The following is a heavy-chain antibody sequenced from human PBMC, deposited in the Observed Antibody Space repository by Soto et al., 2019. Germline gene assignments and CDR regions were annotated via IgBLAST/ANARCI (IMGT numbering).Heavy chain of an antibody. V-gene: IGHV3-21*06. J-gene: IGHJ4*02. CDR3: ARESEDLTSNFDY. CDR2: ISSTTNYI. CDR1: GFTFTRYS. Sequence: LRLSCAASGFTFTRYSMNWVRQAPGKGLEWVSSISSTTNYIYYGDSMKGRFTISRDNAKNSLYLEMNSLRAEDTAVYYCARESEDLTSNFDYWGQGTLVTVSP.